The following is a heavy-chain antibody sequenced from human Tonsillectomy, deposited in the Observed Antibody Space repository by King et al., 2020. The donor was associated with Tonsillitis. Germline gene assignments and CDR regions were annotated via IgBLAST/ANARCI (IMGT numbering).Heavy chain of an antibody. D-gene: IGHD3-3*01. J-gene: IGHJ4*02. CDR3: AINGANSDFWSGYFYFDY. Sequence: VQLVESGGGLVKPGGSLRLSCAASGFTFSDYYMSWIRQAPGKGLEWVSYISSSGSTIYYADSVKGRFTISRDNAKNSLYLQMNSLRAEEPAVYYCAINGANSDFWSGYFYFDYWGQGTLVTVSS. CDR2: ISSSGSTI. CDR1: GFTFSDYY. V-gene: IGHV3-11*01.